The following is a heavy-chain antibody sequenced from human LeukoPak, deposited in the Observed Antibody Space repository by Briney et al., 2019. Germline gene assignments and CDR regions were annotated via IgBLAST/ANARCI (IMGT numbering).Heavy chain of an antibody. V-gene: IGHV4-4*07. CDR1: GGSISSYY. D-gene: IGHD4-17*01. CDR3: ARAWVTTVSPFDY. CDR2: IFTSGST. J-gene: IGHJ4*02. Sequence: SETLSLTCTVSGGSISSYYWSWLRQPAGKGLEWIGRIFTSGSTNYNPSLKSRVTMSVDTSKNQFSRKLSSVAAADTAVYYCARAWVTTVSPFDYWGQGTLVTVSS.